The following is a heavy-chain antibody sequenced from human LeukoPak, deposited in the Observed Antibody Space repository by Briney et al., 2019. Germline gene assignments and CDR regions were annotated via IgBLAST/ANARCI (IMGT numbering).Heavy chain of an antibody. CDR2: IWYDGSNK. Sequence: PGGSLRLSCAASGFTFSSYGMHWVRQAPGNGLEWVAVIWYDGSNKYYADSVKGRFTISRDNSKNTLYLQMNSLRAEDTAVYYCAREVSTNAFDIWGQGTMVTVSS. J-gene: IGHJ3*02. CDR3: AREVSTNAFDI. V-gene: IGHV3-33*01. CDR1: GFTFSSYG.